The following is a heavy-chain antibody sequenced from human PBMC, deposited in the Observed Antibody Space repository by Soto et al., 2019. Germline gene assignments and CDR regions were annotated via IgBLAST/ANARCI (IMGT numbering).Heavy chain of an antibody. CDR3: ARDSAGYSGYDWQVGSRPRRGRMDV. CDR2: IWYDGSNK. V-gene: IGHV3-33*01. D-gene: IGHD5-12*01. CDR1: GFTFSSYG. J-gene: IGHJ6*02. Sequence: GGSLRLSCAASGFTFSSYGMHWVRQAPGKGLEWVAVIWYDGSNKYYADSVKGRFTISRDNSKNTLYLQMNSLRAEDTAVYYCARDSAGYSGYDWQVGSRPRRGRMDVWGQGTTVTVSS.